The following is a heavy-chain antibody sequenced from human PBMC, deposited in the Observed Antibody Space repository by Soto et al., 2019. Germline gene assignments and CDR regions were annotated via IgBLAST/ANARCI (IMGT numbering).Heavy chain of an antibody. CDR3: AKPAYSNYYYYYYMDV. D-gene: IGHD4-4*01. CDR1: GFTFSSYG. J-gene: IGHJ6*03. V-gene: IGHV3-30*18. CDR2: ISYDGSNK. Sequence: GGSLRLSCAASGFTFSSYGMHWVRQAPGKGLEWVAVISYDGSNKYYADSVKGRFTISRDNSKNTLYLQMNSLRAEDTAVYYCAKPAYSNYYYYYYMDVWGKGTTVTVSS.